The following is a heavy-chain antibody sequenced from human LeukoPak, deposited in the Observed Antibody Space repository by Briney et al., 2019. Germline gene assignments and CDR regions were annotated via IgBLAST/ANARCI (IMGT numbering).Heavy chain of an antibody. J-gene: IGHJ4*02. V-gene: IGHV3-21*01. Sequence: GGSLRLSXAASGFTFSSYSMNWVRQAPGKGLEWVSSISSSSSSYIYYADSVKGRFTISRDNAKNSLYLQMNSLRAEDTAVYYCARRIVATKHFDYWGQGTLVTVSS. CDR3: ARRIVATKHFDY. CDR2: ISSSSSSYI. D-gene: IGHD5-12*01. CDR1: GFTFSSYS.